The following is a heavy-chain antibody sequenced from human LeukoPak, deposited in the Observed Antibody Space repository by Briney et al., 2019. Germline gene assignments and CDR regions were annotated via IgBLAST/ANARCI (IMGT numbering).Heavy chain of an antibody. CDR3: AREPRGGVVVPAAFPFDY. J-gene: IGHJ4*02. CDR2: IYTSGST. Sequence: SETLSLTCTVSGVSISSYYWSWLRQPAGKGLEWIGRIYTSGSTNYNPSLKSRVTMSVDTSKNQFSLKLSSVTAADTAVYYCAREPRGGVVVPAAFPFDYWGQGTLVTVSS. D-gene: IGHD2-2*01. V-gene: IGHV4-4*07. CDR1: GVSISSYY.